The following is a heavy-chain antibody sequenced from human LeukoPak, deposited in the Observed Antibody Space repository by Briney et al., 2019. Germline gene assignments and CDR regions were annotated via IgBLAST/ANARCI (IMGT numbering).Heavy chain of an antibody. Sequence: PGGSLRLSCAASGFTFSSYAMSWVRQAPGKGLEWVSSISSSSSYIYYADSVKGRFTISRDNAKNSLYLQMNSLRAEDTAVYYCARDPGGSLDYWGQGTLVTVSS. V-gene: IGHV3-21*01. CDR1: GFTFSSYA. D-gene: IGHD1-26*01. J-gene: IGHJ4*02. CDR2: ISSSSSYI. CDR3: ARDPGGSLDY.